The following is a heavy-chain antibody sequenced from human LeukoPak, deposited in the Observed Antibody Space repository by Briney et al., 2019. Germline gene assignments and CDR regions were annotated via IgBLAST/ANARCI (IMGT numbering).Heavy chain of an antibody. CDR2: ISYDGSNK. CDR3: AKVSDYYDSSGYLDY. D-gene: IGHD3-22*01. V-gene: IGHV3-30*18. Sequence: GRSLRLSCAASGFTFSSYGMHWVRQAPGKGLEGVAVISYDGSNKYYADSVKGRFTISRDNSKNTLYLRMNSLRDEDTAVYYCAKVSDYYDSSGYLDYWGQGTLVTVSS. J-gene: IGHJ4*02. CDR1: GFTFSSYG.